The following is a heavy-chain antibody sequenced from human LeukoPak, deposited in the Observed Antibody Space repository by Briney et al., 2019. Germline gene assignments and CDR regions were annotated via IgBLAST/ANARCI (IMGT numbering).Heavy chain of an antibody. D-gene: IGHD1-1*01. Sequence: GGSLRLSCAASGFTFSTYMMNWVRQAPGKGLEWLSYISSDSGAIYYADSVQGRVTISRDNAQKSLYLQMNSLGVEDTAVYYCVRELAYWGQGALVTVSS. CDR3: VRELAY. V-gene: IGHV3-48*01. CDR1: GFTFSTYM. CDR2: ISSDSGAI. J-gene: IGHJ4*02.